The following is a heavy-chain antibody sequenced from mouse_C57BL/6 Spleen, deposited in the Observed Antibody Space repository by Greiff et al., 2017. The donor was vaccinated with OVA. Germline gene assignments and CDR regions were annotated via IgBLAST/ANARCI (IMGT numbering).Heavy chain of an antibody. CDR1: GYTFTSYW. CDR3: ARPITTVVAGDMDYYAMDY. D-gene: IGHD1-1*01. Sequence: QVQLKQPGAELVKPGASVKLSCKASGYTFTSYWMHWVKRRPGRGLEWIGRIDPNSGGTKYNEKFKSKATLTVDKPSSTAYMQLSSLTSEDSAVYYCARPITTVVAGDMDYYAMDYWGQGTSVTVSS. V-gene: IGHV1-72*01. J-gene: IGHJ4*01. CDR2: IDPNSGGT.